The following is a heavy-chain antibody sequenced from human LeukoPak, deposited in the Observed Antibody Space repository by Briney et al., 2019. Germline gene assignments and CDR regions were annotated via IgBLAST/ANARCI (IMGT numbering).Heavy chain of an antibody. CDR2: INPSGGST. CDR1: GYTFTSYY. CDR3: ARQDSSGYYGFDY. V-gene: IGHV1-46*01. J-gene: IGHJ4*02. D-gene: IGHD3-22*01. Sequence: ASVKVSCKASGYTFTSYYMHWVRQAPGQGLEWMGIINPSGGSTSFAQKFQGRVTMTRDMSTSTVYMELSSLRSEDMAVYYCARQDSSGYYGFDYWGQGTLVTVSS.